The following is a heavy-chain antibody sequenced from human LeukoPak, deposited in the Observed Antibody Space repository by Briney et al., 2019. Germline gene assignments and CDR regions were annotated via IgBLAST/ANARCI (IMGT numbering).Heavy chain of an antibody. D-gene: IGHD2-15*01. Sequence: SETLSLTCAVYGGSFSGYYWTWIRQPPGKGLEWIGEINHSGSTTYKPSLKSRVTISVDTSKNHFSLRLTSVTAADTAVYYCARYCSGGSCYGSWGQGTLVTVSS. J-gene: IGHJ5*02. CDR3: ARYCSGGSCYGS. V-gene: IGHV4-34*01. CDR2: INHSGST. CDR1: GGSFSGYY.